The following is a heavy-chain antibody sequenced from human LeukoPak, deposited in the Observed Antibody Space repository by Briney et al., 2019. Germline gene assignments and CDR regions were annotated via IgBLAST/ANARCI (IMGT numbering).Heavy chain of an antibody. Sequence: SQTLSLTCALSGDSVSRNSAAWNWIRQSPSRGLEWLGGTYYRSKWYNDYAVSVKSRITINPDTSQNQLSLQLNSVTPEDTGVYYCARDSSSWYPIDYWGQGTLVTVSS. CDR1: GDSVSRNSAA. D-gene: IGHD6-13*01. CDR2: TYYRSKWYN. V-gene: IGHV6-1*01. CDR3: ARDSSSWYPIDY. J-gene: IGHJ4*02.